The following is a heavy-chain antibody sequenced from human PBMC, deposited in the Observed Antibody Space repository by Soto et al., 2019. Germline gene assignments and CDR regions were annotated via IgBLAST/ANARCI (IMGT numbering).Heavy chain of an antibody. CDR3: AREAGYCSRTSCYRRAFDT. J-gene: IGHJ3*02. D-gene: IGHD2-2*01. V-gene: IGHV3-74*03. CDR2: INTDGGSS. Sequence: EVQLVESGGDLVQPGGSLRLSCAASGFTFSGHWMHWVRQVPGKGLEWFSRINTDGGSSAYADSVKGRFTISRDNAKNTLYLQMNGLRADDTAVYYCAREAGYCSRTSCYRRAFDTWGQGTTVTVSS. CDR1: GFTFSGHW.